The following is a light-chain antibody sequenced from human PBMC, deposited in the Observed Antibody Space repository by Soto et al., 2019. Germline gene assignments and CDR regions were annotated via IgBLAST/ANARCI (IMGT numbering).Light chain of an antibody. CDR3: QQYGNSLSIT. CDR1: QSVSSSY. Sequence: EIVLTQSPGTLSLSPGERATLSCRASQSVSSSYLAWYQQKPGQAPRLIISGASSRATGIPDRFSGSGSGTDFTFTISRLEPEDFAVYYCQQYGNSLSITFGQGTRLEIK. J-gene: IGKJ5*01. V-gene: IGKV3-20*01. CDR2: GAS.